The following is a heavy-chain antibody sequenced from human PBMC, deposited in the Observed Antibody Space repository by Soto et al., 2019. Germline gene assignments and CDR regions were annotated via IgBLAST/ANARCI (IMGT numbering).Heavy chain of an antibody. CDR2: ISYDGSNT. V-gene: IGHV3-30-3*01. J-gene: IGHJ6*02. D-gene: IGHD6-19*01. Sequence: GGSLRLSCTASGFTFSSYAIHWVRQAPGKGLEWVVVISYDGSNTYYADSVKGRFTISRDNSKKTLYLQMNSLRAEDTAVYYWARDRSSYGQWVVSYGMDVWGQGTTVTVSS. CDR3: ARDRSSYGQWVVSYGMDV. CDR1: GFTFSSYA.